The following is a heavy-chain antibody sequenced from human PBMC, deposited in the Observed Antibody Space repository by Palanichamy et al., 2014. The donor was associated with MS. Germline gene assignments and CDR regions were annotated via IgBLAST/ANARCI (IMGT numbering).Heavy chain of an antibody. CDR2: ISGNGGST. CDR3: VPSGNYGGGFEY. V-gene: IGHV3-23*01. J-gene: IGHJ4*02. CDR1: GLTFSSHA. D-gene: IGHD1-26*01. Sequence: EVQLLESGGGLVQPGGSQRLSCAASGLTFSSHAMSWVRQAPGKGLEWVSTISGNGGSTYYADSVKGRFTISRDNSKNTLYLQMNSLRAEDTAVYYCVPSGNYGGGFEYWGQGTLVTVSS.